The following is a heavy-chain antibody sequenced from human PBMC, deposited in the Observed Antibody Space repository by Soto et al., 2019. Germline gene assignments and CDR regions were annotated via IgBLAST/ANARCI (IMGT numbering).Heavy chain of an antibody. CDR1: GYTFTSYD. V-gene: IGHV1-8*01. J-gene: IGHJ6*03. CDR2: MNPNSGNT. CDR3: ASSGSGSPYYYYYMDV. Sequence: ASVKVSCKASGYTFTSYDINWVRQATGQGLEWMGWMNPNSGNTGYAQKFQGRVTMTRNTSISTAYMELSSLRSEDTAVYYCASSGSGSPYYYYYMDVWGKGTTVTVSS. D-gene: IGHD3-10*01.